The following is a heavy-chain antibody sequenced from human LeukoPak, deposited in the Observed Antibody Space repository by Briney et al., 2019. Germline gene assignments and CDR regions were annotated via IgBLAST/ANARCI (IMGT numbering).Heavy chain of an antibody. D-gene: IGHD6-13*01. J-gene: IGHJ2*01. CDR3: VREGVSSSWNNCYFDL. Sequence: GGSLTLSCAASGFTFSSSDMHWVRQPTGKGLEWVSAIGTIGDKYYPGSVKGRFNISRENAKNTLYLQMNSLRAGDTAVYYCVREGVSSSWNNCYFDLWGRGTLVTVSS. CDR2: IGTIGDK. CDR1: GFTFSSSD. V-gene: IGHV3-13*01.